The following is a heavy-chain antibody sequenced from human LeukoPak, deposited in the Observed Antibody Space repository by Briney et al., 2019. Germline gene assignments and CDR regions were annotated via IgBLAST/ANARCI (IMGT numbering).Heavy chain of an antibody. CDR1: GCTFSSYA. V-gene: IGHV1-69*05. CDR2: IIPILGTA. J-gene: IGHJ4*02. D-gene: IGHD6-13*01. Sequence: GASVKVSCKASGCTFSSYAISWVRQAPGQGLEWMGRIIPILGTANYAQKFQGRVTITTDESTSTAYMELSSLRSEDTAVYYCARDRVASSWYSGLPDYWGQGTLVTVSS. CDR3: ARDRVASSWYSGLPDY.